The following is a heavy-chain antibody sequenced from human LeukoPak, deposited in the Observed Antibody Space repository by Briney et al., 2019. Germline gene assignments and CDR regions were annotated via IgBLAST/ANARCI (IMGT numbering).Heavy chain of an antibody. CDR2: ISSSSSYI. CDR3: ARDPYSYGLDY. V-gene: IGHV3-21*01. J-gene: IGHJ4*02. D-gene: IGHD5-18*01. Sequence: GGSLRLSCAASGFSFGNYWMTWVRQAPGKGLEWVSSISSSSSYIYYADSVKGRFTISRDNAKNSLYLQMNSLRAEDTAVYYCARDPYSYGLDYWGQGTLVTVSS. CDR1: GFSFGNYW.